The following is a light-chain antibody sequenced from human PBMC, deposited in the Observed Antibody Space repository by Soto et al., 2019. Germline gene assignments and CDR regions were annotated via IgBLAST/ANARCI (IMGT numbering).Light chain of an antibody. CDR1: QSVSSN. J-gene: IGKJ4*01. Sequence: EIVMTQSPATLSVSPGERATLSCRASQSVSSNLAWYQQKPGQAPRLLIYQASTRATGIPARFSGSGSGTEFTLTISSLQPEDFAVYCCQQYNKWPLTFGGGTKVEIK. CDR3: QQYNKWPLT. V-gene: IGKV3-15*01. CDR2: QAS.